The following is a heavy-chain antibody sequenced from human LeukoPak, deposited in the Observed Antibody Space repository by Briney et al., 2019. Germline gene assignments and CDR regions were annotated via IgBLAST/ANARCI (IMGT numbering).Heavy chain of an antibody. J-gene: IGHJ5*02. CDR3: ARDPGCSGGSFYPRPSNWFDP. V-gene: IGHV1-18*01. Sequence: ASVKVSCKASGYTFTSYGISWVRQAPGQGLEWMGWISAYNGNTNYAQKLQGRVTMTTDTSTSTAYMELRSLRSDDTAVYYCARDPGCSGGSFYPRPSNWFDPWGQGTLVTVSS. CDR2: ISAYNGNT. D-gene: IGHD2-15*01. CDR1: GYTFTSYG.